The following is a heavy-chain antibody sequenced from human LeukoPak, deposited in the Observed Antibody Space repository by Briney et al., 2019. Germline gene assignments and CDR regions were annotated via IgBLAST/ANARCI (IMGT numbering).Heavy chain of an antibody. D-gene: IGHD6-13*01. CDR2: ISGYSGNA. J-gene: IGHJ4*02. CDR3: ARCYSSSWQRLDN. CDR1: GYTFTNFG. Sequence: ASVKVSCNTSGYTFTNFGLTWVRQAPGQGLEWLGWISGYSGNANYAQKFQDRVVTTTDRSTGTAYMELRSVRSDDTAVYYCARCYSSSWQRLDNWGQGTLVIVSS. V-gene: IGHV1-18*01.